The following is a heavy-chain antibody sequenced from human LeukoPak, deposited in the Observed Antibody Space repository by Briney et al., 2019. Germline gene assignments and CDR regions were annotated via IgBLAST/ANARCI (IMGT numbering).Heavy chain of an antibody. Sequence: GGSLRLSCAASGFTFSSYAMSWVRQAPGKGLEWVSAISGSGGSTYYADSVKGRFTISRDNSKNTLYLQMNSLRGEDTAVYYCAKASRAGDSVDYWGQGTLVTVSS. J-gene: IGHJ4*02. CDR1: GFTFSSYA. D-gene: IGHD5/OR15-5a*01. CDR3: AKASRAGDSVDY. CDR2: ISGSGGST. V-gene: IGHV3-23*01.